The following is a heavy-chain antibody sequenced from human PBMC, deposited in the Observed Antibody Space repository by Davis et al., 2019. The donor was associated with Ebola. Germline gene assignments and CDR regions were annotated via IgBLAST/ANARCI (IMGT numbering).Heavy chain of an antibody. J-gene: IGHJ4*02. CDR1: GYTFSDYY. Sequence: ASVQVSCKTSGYTFSDYYIHWVRQPPGQGLEWMGWINPKNGATNYAQKFRGWVTVTRDTSVNTAYLQLSSLRPNDTAVYACATKSGGIERWTYFEYWGQGTLVTVSS. V-gene: IGHV1-2*04. D-gene: IGHD1-26*01. CDR2: INPKNGAT. CDR3: ATKSGGIERWTYFEY.